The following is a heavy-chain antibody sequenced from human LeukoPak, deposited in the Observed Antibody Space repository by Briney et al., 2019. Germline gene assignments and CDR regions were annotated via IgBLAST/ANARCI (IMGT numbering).Heavy chain of an antibody. V-gene: IGHV2-5*02. CDR2: IYWDDDK. CDR1: GFSLSTSGVG. D-gene: IGHD3-3*01. J-gene: IGHJ4*02. CDR3: VRMFGVVIGDGY. Sequence: SGPTLVNPTQTLTLTCTFSGFSLSTSGVGVGWIRQPPGKALEWLALIYWDDDKRYSPSLKSRLTITKDTSKNQVVLTMTNMDPVDTATYYCVRMFGVVIGDGYWGQGTLVTVSS.